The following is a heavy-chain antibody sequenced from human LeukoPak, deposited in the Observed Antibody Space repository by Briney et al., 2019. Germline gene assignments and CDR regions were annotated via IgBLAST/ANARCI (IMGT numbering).Heavy chain of an antibody. V-gene: IGHV3-48*01. J-gene: IGHJ6*03. Sequence: PGGSLRLSXAASGFTFSSYSMNWVRQAPGKGLEWVSYISSSSSTIYYADSVKGRFTISRDNAKNSLYLQMNSLRAEDTAVYYCAREEGIVVVPAAIGVEYYYYYMDVWGKGTTVTVSS. D-gene: IGHD2-2*01. CDR1: GFTFSSYS. CDR2: ISSSSSTI. CDR3: AREEGIVVVPAAIGVEYYYYYMDV.